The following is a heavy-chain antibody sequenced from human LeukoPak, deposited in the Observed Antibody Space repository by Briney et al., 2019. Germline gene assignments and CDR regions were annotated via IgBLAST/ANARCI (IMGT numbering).Heavy chain of an antibody. Sequence: SETLSLTCTVSGGSISSGGYYWSWIRQHPGKGLEWIGYIYYSGSTNYNPSLKSRVTISVDTSKNQFSLKLSSVTAADTAVYYCARHAGGSYWGYYFDYWGQGTLVTVSS. CDR2: IYYSGST. V-gene: IGHV4-61*08. J-gene: IGHJ4*02. D-gene: IGHD1-26*01. CDR3: ARHAGGSYWGYYFDY. CDR1: GGSISSGGYY.